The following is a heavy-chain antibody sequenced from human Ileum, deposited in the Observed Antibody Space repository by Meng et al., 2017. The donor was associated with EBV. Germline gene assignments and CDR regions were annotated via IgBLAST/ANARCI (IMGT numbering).Heavy chain of an antibody. Sequence: QGQLVPSWAGVKKPGALVKVSCKAFGYTFINHDINWVRQGAGQGLESIGWMNSYTGNAGYAQKFRGRVTMTRDTSINPAYLEVISLTSEDTAVYYCARGSGAGGRDWFDPWGQGTLVTVSS. J-gene: IGHJ5*02. CDR3: ARGSGAGGRDWFDP. V-gene: IGHV1-8*01. D-gene: IGHD3-16*01. CDR1: GYTFINHD. CDR2: MNSYTGNA.